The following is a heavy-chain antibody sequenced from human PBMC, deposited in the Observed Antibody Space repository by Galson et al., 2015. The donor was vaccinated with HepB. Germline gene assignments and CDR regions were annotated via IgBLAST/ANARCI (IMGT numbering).Heavy chain of an antibody. CDR1: GYTFTSYA. V-gene: IGHV7-4-1*02. CDR2: INTNTGNP. J-gene: IGHJ3*02. CDR3: ARGGLLWFGELRAFDI. D-gene: IGHD3-10*01. Sequence: SVKVSCKASGYTFTSYAMNWVRQAPGQGLEWMGWINTNTGNPTYAQGFTGRFVFSLDTSVSTAYLQISSLKAEDTAVYYCARGGLLWFGELRAFDIWGQGTMVTVSS.